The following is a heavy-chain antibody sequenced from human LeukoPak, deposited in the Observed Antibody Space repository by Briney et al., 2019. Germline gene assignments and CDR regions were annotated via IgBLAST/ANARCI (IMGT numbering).Heavy chain of an antibody. CDR2: ISYDGSYK. Sequence: GGSLRLSCAASGFTFSSYAMSWVRQAPGKGLEWVAVISYDGSYKDYADSVKGRFTISRDNSKNTLYLQMNSLRAEDTAVYYCARDKGFDYWGQGTLVTVSS. J-gene: IGHJ4*02. V-gene: IGHV3-30*04. CDR1: GFTFSSYA. CDR3: ARDKGFDY.